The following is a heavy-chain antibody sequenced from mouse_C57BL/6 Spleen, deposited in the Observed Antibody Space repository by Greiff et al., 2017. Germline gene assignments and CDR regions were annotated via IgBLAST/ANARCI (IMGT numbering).Heavy chain of an antibody. CDR3: AKAGSRRDFAY. V-gene: IGHV5-4*01. CDR1: GFTFSSYA. Sequence: EVQGVESGGGLVKPGGSLKLSCAASGFTFSSYAMSWVRQTPEKRLEWVATISDGGSYTYYPDNVKGRFTISRDNAKNNLYLQMSHLKSEDTAMYYYAKAGSRRDFAYWGQGTTLTVSS. CDR2: ISDGGSYT. D-gene: IGHD4-1*01. J-gene: IGHJ2*01.